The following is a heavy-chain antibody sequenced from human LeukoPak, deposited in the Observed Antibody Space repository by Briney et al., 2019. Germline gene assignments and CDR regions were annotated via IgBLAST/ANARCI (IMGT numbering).Heavy chain of an antibody. CDR1: GFTFSSYA. J-gene: IGHJ4*02. D-gene: IGHD2-15*01. Sequence: GGSLRLSCAASGFTFSSYAMSWVRQAPGKGLEWVSAISDSGGSTYYADSVQGRFTISRDNSKSTLCLQMNSLRAEDTAVYYCAKQLGYCSDGSCYFPYWGQGTLVTVSS. CDR3: AKQLGYCSDGSCYFPY. CDR2: ISDSGGST. V-gene: IGHV3-23*01.